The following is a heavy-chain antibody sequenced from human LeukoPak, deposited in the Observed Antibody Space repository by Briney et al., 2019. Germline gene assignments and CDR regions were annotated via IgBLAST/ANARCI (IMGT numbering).Heavy chain of an antibody. Sequence: SETLSLTCAVSGGSVSRSNWWNWVRQPPGKGLEWIGYIFYSGSTNYNPSLKSRVTISVDTSKNQFSLGLSSVTAADTAVYYCARGPTRYYFDCWGQGTLVTVSS. CDR2: IFYSGST. V-gene: IGHV4-4*02. J-gene: IGHJ4*02. CDR1: GGSVSRSNW. CDR3: ARGPTRYYFDC. D-gene: IGHD4-17*01.